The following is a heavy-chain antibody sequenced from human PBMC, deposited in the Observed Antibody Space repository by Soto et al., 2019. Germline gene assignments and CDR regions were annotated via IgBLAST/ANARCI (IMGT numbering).Heavy chain of an antibody. J-gene: IGHJ4*02. D-gene: IGHD3-10*01. CDR1: GYTFSSYA. Sequence: GGSPRISCAASGYTFSSYAMSWVRQAPGKGLEWVSAISGSGGSTYYADSVKGRFTISRDNSKNTLYLQMNSLRAEDTAVYYCAKDLVLWFGELLPYFDYWGQGTLVTVSS. V-gene: IGHV3-23*01. CDR3: AKDLVLWFGELLPYFDY. CDR2: ISGSGGST.